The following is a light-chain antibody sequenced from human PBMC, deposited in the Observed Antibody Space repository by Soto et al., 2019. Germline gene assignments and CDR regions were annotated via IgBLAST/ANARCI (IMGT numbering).Light chain of an antibody. CDR2: SAS. Sequence: DIQMTQSPASLSASVGDRVTITCRASQSISNYLNWYQQKPGKAPRVLIYSASSLQSGVPSRFSGSGSGTGFTLTISSLQPEDFATYYCQQTYSIPLTFGGGTKVDIK. CDR3: QQTYSIPLT. J-gene: IGKJ4*01. V-gene: IGKV1-39*01. CDR1: QSISNY.